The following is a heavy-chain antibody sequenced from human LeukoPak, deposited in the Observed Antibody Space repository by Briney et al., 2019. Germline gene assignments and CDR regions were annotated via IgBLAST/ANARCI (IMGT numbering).Heavy chain of an antibody. D-gene: IGHD2-15*01. CDR3: ARYAPHCSGGSCYSVVDYYYYMDV. Sequence: ASVKVSCMASGYTFTSYGISWVRQAPGQGLEWMGWISAYNGNTNYAQKLQGRVTMTTDTSTSTAYMELRSLRSDDTAVYYCARYAPHCSGGSCYSVVDYYYYMDVWGKGTTVTVSS. V-gene: IGHV1-18*01. CDR2: ISAYNGNT. J-gene: IGHJ6*03. CDR1: GYTFTSYG.